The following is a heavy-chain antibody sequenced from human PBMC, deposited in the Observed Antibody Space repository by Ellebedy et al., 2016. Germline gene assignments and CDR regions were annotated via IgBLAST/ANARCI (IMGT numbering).Heavy chain of an antibody. D-gene: IGHD5-12*01. Sequence: GGPLRLSCSASGFTFSDYYMAWIRQAPGKGLEWISYISTIYTHYADSVKGRFTISRDNAKNSLYLQMDSLRVEDTAVYYCAGAAEAYGGYDYDSWGQGTLVTVSS. CDR3: AGAAEAYGGYDYDS. J-gene: IGHJ5*01. V-gene: IGHV3-11*06. CDR1: GFTFSDYY. CDR2: ISTIYT.